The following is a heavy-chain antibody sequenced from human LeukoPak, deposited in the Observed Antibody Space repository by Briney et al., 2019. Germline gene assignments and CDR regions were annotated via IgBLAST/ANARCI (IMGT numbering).Heavy chain of an antibody. V-gene: IGHV4-34*01. D-gene: IGHD6-13*01. CDR2: INHSGST. CDR1: GGSFSGYY. Sequence: SETLSLTCAVYGGSFSGYYWSWIRQPPGKGLEWIGEINHSGSTNYNPSLKSRVTISVDTSKNQFSLKLSSVTAADTAVYYCAGYIAAAGTLDYWGQGTLVTVSS. CDR3: AGYIAAAGTLDY. J-gene: IGHJ4*02.